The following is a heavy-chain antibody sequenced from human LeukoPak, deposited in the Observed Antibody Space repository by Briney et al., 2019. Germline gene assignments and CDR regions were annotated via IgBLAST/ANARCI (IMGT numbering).Heavy chain of an antibody. D-gene: IGHD6-25*01. CDR3: ARDGAAAVNY. CDR1: GFTFRTYW. Sequence: GGSLRLSCAASGFTFRTYWMHWVRHAPGKGLVWVSRINSDGSSTRYADSAKGRFTISRDNAKNTLYLQMNSLRAEDTAVYYCARDGAAAVNYWGQGTLVTVSS. J-gene: IGHJ4*02. V-gene: IGHV3-74*01. CDR2: INSDGSST.